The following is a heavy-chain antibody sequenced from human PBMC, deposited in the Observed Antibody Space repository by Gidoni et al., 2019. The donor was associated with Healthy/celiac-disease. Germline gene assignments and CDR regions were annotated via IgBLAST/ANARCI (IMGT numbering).Heavy chain of an antibody. CDR2: IYSSGST. J-gene: IGHJ4*02. CDR3: ARHTPAWELRSCFDY. CDR1: AGSISSSSYY. D-gene: IGHD1-26*01. Sequence: QLQLQESGPGLVQPSATLSLTCTVQAGSISSSSYYWGWIRQPPGKGLAWIGSIYSSGSTYYNPSLKSRVTISVDTSKNQFSRKLSSVTAADTAVYYCARHTPAWELRSCFDYWGQGTLVTVSS. V-gene: IGHV4-39*01.